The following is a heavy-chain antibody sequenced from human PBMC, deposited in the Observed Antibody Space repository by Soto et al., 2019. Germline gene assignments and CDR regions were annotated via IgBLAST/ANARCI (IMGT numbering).Heavy chain of an antibody. Sequence: PSETLSLTCTVSGASITYGAYSWSWIRQTPGKGLEWIGYINNLETTFYNPSFESRLTLSIDRTKNQFSLNLKSMSAADRAVYFCARGGGFDSFDYWGQGILVTVSS. CDR2: INNLETT. CDR3: ARGGGFDSFDY. CDR1: GASITYGAYS. J-gene: IGHJ4*02. D-gene: IGHD3-10*01. V-gene: IGHV4-30-2*01.